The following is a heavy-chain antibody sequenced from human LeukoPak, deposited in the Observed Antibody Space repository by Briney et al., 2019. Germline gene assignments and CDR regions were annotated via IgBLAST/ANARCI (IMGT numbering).Heavy chain of an antibody. D-gene: IGHD2-2*01. V-gene: IGHV3-30*01. CDR2: ISYDGSNK. J-gene: IGHJ4*02. Sequence: GGSLRLSCAASGFTFSSYAIHWVRQAPGKGLEWVAVISYDGSNKYYADSVKGRFTISRDNSKNTLYLQMNSLRAEDTAVYYCARGVGMDQLLLTGTTKGYFDYWGQGTLVTVSS. CDR1: GFTFSSYA. CDR3: ARGVGMDQLLLTGTTKGYFDY.